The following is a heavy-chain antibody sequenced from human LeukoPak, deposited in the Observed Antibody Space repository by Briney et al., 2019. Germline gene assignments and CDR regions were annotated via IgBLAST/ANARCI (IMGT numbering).Heavy chain of an antibody. J-gene: IGHJ4*02. V-gene: IGHV3-66*02. CDR3: AALWFGELS. CDR1: GFTFSNYA. Sequence: PGGSLRLSCAASGFTFSNYAMSWARQAPGKGLEWVSLIYSGGSTYYADSVKGRFTISRDNSKNTLYLQMNSLRAEDTAVYYCAALWFGELSWGQGTLVTVSS. D-gene: IGHD3-10*01. CDR2: IYSGGST.